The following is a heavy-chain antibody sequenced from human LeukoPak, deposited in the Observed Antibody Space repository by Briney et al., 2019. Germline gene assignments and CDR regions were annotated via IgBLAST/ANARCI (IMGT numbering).Heavy chain of an antibody. J-gene: IGHJ4*02. Sequence: PVGSLRLSCAASGFTFSSYAMSWVRQAPGKGLEWVSAISGSGGSTYYADSVKGRFTISRDNSKNTLYLQINSLRAEDTAAKFFAECRRLSGAFDYWGQGTLVTVSS. CDR1: GFTFSSYA. CDR2: ISGSGGST. V-gene: IGHV3-23*01. D-gene: IGHD5-12*01. CDR3: AECRRLSGAFDY.